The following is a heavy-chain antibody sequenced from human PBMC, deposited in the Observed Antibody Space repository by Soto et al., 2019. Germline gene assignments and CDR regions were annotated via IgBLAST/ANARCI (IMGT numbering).Heavy chain of an antibody. CDR3: ARGDSTDCSNGVCSFFYNHDMDV. Sequence: SVKVSCKASGYSFADYHIHWVRQAPGQGLEWLGRINPKSGGTSTAQKFQGWVTMTTDTSISTASMELTRLTSDDTAIYYCARGDSTDCSNGVCSFFYNHDMDVWGQGTTVTVSS. CDR2: INPKSGGT. D-gene: IGHD2-8*01. J-gene: IGHJ6*02. CDR1: GYSFADYH. V-gene: IGHV1-2*04.